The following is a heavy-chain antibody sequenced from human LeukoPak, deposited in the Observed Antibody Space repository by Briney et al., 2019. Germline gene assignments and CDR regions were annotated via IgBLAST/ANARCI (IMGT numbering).Heavy chain of an antibody. V-gene: IGHV4-61*02. CDR3: ARDQGGSSHQQAYAFGI. CDR1: GGSISSGSYY. D-gene: IGHD1-26*01. Sequence: SETLSLTCTVSGGSISSGSYYWSWIRQPAGKGLEWIGRIYTSGSTNYNPSLKSRVTISVDTSKNQFSLKLSSVTAADTAVYYCARDQGGSSHQQAYAFGIWGQGTMVTVSS. CDR2: IYTSGST. J-gene: IGHJ3*02.